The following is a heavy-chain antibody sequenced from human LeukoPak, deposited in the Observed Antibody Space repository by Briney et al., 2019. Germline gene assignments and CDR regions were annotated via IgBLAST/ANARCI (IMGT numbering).Heavy chain of an antibody. CDR1: GGSISSYY. J-gene: IGHJ4*02. Sequence: SETLSLTCTVSGGSISSYYWSWIRQPPGKGLEWIGYIYYSGSTNYNPSLKSRVTISVDTSKNQFSLKLSSVTAADTAVYYCARDLYGGKSEDWGQGTLVTVSS. CDR3: ARDLYGGKSED. D-gene: IGHD4-23*01. V-gene: IGHV4-59*12. CDR2: IYYSGST.